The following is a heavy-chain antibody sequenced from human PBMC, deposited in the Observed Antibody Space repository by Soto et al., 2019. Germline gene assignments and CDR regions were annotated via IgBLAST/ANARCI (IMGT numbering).Heavy chain of an antibody. CDR2: IYYSGST. Sequence: PSETLSLTCTVSGGSISSGDYYWSWIRQPPGKGLEWIGYIYYSGSTYYNPSLKSRVTISVDTSKNQFSLKLSSVTAADTAVYYCARIVGAIPPNHFDYWGQGTLVTVSS. V-gene: IGHV4-30-4*01. D-gene: IGHD1-26*01. J-gene: IGHJ4*02. CDR3: ARIVGAIPPNHFDY. CDR1: GGSISSGDYY.